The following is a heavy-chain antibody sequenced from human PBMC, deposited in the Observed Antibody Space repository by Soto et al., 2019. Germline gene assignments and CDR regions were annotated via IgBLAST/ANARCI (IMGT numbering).Heavy chain of an antibody. CDR3: ARSVTNFDY. CDR2: IYYSGST. Sequence: PSETLSLTCTVSGGAISSYYWSWIRQPPGKGLEWIGYIYYSGSTNYNPSLKSRVTISVDTSKNQFSLKLSSVTAADTAVYYCARSVTNFDYWGQGTLVTVSS. D-gene: IGHD4-4*01. CDR1: GGAISSYY. J-gene: IGHJ4*02. V-gene: IGHV4-59*01.